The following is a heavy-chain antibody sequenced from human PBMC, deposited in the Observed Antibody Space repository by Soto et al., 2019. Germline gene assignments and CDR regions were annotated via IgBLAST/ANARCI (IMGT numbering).Heavy chain of an antibody. CDR1: GFTFSSYG. Sequence: GGSLRLSCAASGFTFSSYGMHWVRQAPGKGLEWVAVIWYDGSNKYYADSVKGRFTISRDNSKNTLYLQMNSLRAEDTAVYYCARTYYDFWSGYYRDNWFDPWGQGTLVTVSS. J-gene: IGHJ5*02. V-gene: IGHV3-33*01. CDR2: IWYDGSNK. D-gene: IGHD3-3*01. CDR3: ARTYYDFWSGYYRDNWFDP.